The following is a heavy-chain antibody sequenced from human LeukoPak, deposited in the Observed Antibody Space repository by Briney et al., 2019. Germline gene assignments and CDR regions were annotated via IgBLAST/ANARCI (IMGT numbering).Heavy chain of an antibody. D-gene: IGHD6-19*01. CDR3: AGGGSIEVAGY. CDR1: GFSFSSYP. V-gene: IGHV3-48*03. CDR2: ISSDGNTE. J-gene: IGHJ4*02. Sequence: AGGSLRLSCTASGFSFSSYPMNWVRQAPGKGLEWVTHISSDGNTEYHVDAPRGRFTMSRDNAKNSLFLQINSLRVEDTAVYYCAGGGSIEVAGYWGQGTLVTVSS.